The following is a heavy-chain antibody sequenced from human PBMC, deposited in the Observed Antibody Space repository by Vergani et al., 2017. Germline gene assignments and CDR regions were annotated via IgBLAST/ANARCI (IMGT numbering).Heavy chain of an antibody. CDR3: WATNYANRWDF. D-gene: IGHD1-26*01. V-gene: IGHV3-15*05. Sequence: EVRLVESGGGLIKPGGSLRLSSQVAVFDFSQAWMNWFRQSPGKGLEYIRLSKPKTEGGTTHYNAAMKGRVTISRDDCKSVLFLEMTNLAPEDTSVYYCWATNYANRWDFWGQGSLVTVSS. CDR1: VFDFSQAW. J-gene: IGHJ4*02. CDR2: SKPKTEGGTT.